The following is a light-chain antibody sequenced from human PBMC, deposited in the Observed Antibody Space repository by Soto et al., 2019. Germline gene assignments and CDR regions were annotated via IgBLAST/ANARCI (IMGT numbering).Light chain of an antibody. CDR2: WAS. V-gene: IGKV4-1*01. J-gene: IGKJ3*01. Sequence: DIVMTQSPDSLAVSLGERATINCKSSQSVLYNSNNKNHLAWYQQKPGQPPKLLIYWASTRESGVPDRFSGSGSGTDVTLTISSLQAEDVAVYYCQQFYSLPLTFGPGTKVDI. CDR3: QQFYSLPLT. CDR1: QSVLYNSNNKNH.